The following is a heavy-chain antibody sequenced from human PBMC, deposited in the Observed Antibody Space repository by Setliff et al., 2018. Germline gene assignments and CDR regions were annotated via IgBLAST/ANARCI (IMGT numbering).Heavy chain of an antibody. CDR2: ISHNGRV. J-gene: IGHJ4*02. Sequence: PSETLSLTCDINGGAVSGFYWSWIRQTPGKDLEWIGEISHNGRVSSSPSLKSRVTISVDRAKNHFSLKLTSVTAADTAMYYCARSRYYDSSGNNYGLDYWGQGTLVTSPQ. CDR3: ARSRYYDSSGNNYGLDY. V-gene: IGHV4-34*01. D-gene: IGHD3-22*01. CDR1: GGAVSGFY.